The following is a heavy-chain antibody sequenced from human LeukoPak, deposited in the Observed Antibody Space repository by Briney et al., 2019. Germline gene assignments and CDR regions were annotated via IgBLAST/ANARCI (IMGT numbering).Heavy chain of an antibody. CDR3: ARHGAGHFDY. CDR2: IYPGDSDT. Sequence: GESLLISCKGSGYRFTSYWINWVRQMPGKGLEWMGIIYPGDSDTTYSLSFQGQVNISADKSISTAYLQWSSLKASDTAMYYCARHGAGHFDYWGQGSLVTVSS. V-gene: IGHV5-51*01. J-gene: IGHJ4*02. D-gene: IGHD1-26*01. CDR1: GYRFTSYW.